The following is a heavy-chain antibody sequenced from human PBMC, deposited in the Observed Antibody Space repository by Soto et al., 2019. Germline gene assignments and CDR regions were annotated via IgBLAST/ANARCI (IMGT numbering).Heavy chain of an antibody. CDR2: IHHSGST. J-gene: IGHJ4*02. V-gene: IGHV4-4*02. D-gene: IGHD6-19*01. CDR1: SASISSEQR. CDR3: ARSFGWYAIDQ. Sequence: QMQLQESGPGLVKPSETLSLTCAVSSASISSEQRWSWVRQPPGKGLEWIGEIHHSGSTNKNPSLKSRVTMSVDKSKNQFSLNLNSVTDADTAVYYCARSFGWYAIDQWGQGTLVIVSS.